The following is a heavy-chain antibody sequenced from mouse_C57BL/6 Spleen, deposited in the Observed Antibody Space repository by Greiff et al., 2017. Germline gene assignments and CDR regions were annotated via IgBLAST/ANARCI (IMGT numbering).Heavy chain of an antibody. J-gene: IGHJ4*01. Sequence: VQLQQSGPELVKPGASVKISCKASGYSFTGYYMNWVKQSPEKSLEWIGEINPSTGGTTYNQKFKAKATLTVDKSSSTAYMQLKSLTSEDSAVYYCARRDYYAMDYWGQGTSVTGSS. CDR2: INPSTGGT. CDR3: ARRDYYAMDY. CDR1: GYSFTGYY. V-gene: IGHV1-42*01.